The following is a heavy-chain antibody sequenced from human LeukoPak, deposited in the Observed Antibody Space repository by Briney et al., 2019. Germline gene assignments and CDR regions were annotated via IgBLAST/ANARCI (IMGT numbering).Heavy chain of an antibody. Sequence: SETLSLTCAVSGASISNSYWTWTRQSPGKGLEWIGYFFYGGSPNYNPSLKSRVTMSVDTSKSQFSLRLNSVTDADTAVYYCARGNYYASGRLDYWGQGTLVTVSS. J-gene: IGHJ4*02. D-gene: IGHD3-10*01. CDR2: FFYGGSP. V-gene: IGHV4-59*01. CDR3: ARGNYYASGRLDY. CDR1: GASISNSY.